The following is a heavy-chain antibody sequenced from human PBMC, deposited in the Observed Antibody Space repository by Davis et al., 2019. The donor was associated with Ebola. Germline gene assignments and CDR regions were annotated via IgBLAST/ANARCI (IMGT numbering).Heavy chain of an antibody. CDR2: IKQDGTET. CDR3: ARNRYMDY. CDR1: GFMFRSYW. J-gene: IGHJ4*02. D-gene: IGHD5-18*01. V-gene: IGHV3-7*03. Sequence: GESLKLSCAASGFMFRSYWMSWVRQAPGKGLEWVANIKQDGTETNYVDSVKGRFTISRDNAKNSLYLQMISLRAEDTAVYFCARNRYMDYWGQGTLVTVSS.